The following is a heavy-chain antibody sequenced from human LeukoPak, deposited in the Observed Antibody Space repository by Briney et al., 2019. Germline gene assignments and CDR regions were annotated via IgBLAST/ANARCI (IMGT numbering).Heavy chain of an antibody. Sequence: GRSLRLSCAASGFIFSSYGMHWVRQAPGKGLEWVAVIWYDGSNKNYVDSVKGRFTISRDISKNTLYLQMDSLRAEDTAIYYCARDWKTNSFDYWGQGTQVTVSS. CDR1: GFIFSSYG. D-gene: IGHD1-1*01. V-gene: IGHV3-33*01. CDR3: ARDWKTNSFDY. CDR2: IWYDGSNK. J-gene: IGHJ4*02.